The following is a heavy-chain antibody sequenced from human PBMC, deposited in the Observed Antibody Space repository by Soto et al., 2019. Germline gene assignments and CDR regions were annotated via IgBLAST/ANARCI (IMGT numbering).Heavy chain of an antibody. CDR2: VSGDTGST. D-gene: IGHD1-26*01. CDR1: GITFSSYA. Sequence: EVQLLESGGGLVQPGGSLRLSCAVSGITFSSYAMSWVRQAPGKGLEWVSGVSGDTGSTFYADSVKGRCIVSRDNSKNTLYLNMNSLRADATAVYYCAKDGSGSYQPAFFAYWGQGTLVTVSS. J-gene: IGHJ4*02. CDR3: AKDGSGSYQPAFFAY. V-gene: IGHV3-23*01.